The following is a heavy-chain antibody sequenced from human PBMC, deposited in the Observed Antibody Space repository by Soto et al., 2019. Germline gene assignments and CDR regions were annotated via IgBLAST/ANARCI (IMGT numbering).Heavy chain of an antibody. D-gene: IGHD3-3*01. CDR2: INHSGST. J-gene: IGHJ4*02. CDR1: GGSFFGYY. CDR3: ARGSRLRLLQWILYWRLAN. Sequence: DTLPHNSVSYGGSFFGYYWSWFRQPLGQGQKWIGEINHSGSTNYNPALKRRVTISVDTSKNQYSLQLSSVTAADTAVYYCARGSRLRLLQWILYWRLANWGQGTLVT. V-gene: IGHV4-34*01.